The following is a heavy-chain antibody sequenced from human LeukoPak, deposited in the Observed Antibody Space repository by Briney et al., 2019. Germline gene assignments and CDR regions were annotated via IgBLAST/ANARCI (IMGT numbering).Heavy chain of an antibody. D-gene: IGHD2-21*01. J-gene: IGHJ6*02. CDR3: ARVWTKVGMDV. Sequence: KASETLSLTCTVSGGSISSSSYYWDWIRQPPGKGLEWIGYIYYSGSTNYNPSLKSRVTISVDTSKNQFSLKLSSVTAADTAVYYCARVWTKVGMDVWGQGTTVTVSS. CDR1: GGSISSSSYY. V-gene: IGHV4-61*05. CDR2: IYYSGST.